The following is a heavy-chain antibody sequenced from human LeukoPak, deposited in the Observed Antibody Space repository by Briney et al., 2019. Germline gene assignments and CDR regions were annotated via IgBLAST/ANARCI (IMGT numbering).Heavy chain of an antibody. CDR2: ISYSGST. CDR3: ARPTRTWNWGSFDY. V-gene: IGHV4-39*02. Sequence: SETLSLTCTASGVSISSNNYYWGWIRQSPGKGLEWIGSISYSGSTYYNPSLKSRVTISVDTTKNHFSLKLSSVTAADTAVYYCARPTRTWNWGSFDYWGQGTLVTVSS. J-gene: IGHJ4*02. CDR1: GVSISSNNYY. D-gene: IGHD7-27*01.